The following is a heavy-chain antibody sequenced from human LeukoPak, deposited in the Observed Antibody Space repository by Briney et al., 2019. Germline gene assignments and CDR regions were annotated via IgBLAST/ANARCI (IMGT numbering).Heavy chain of an antibody. J-gene: IGHJ4*02. Sequence: SVKVSCKASGYTFTGYFIHWVRQAPGQGLEWMGGIIPMFGIANYAQKFQGRVTITADESTSTAYMELSSLRSEDTAVYYCARDRPYTGGWRGFDYWGQGTLVTVSS. CDR3: ARDRPYTGGWRGFDY. CDR2: IIPMFGIA. V-gene: IGHV1-69*13. CDR1: GYTFTGYF. D-gene: IGHD6-19*01.